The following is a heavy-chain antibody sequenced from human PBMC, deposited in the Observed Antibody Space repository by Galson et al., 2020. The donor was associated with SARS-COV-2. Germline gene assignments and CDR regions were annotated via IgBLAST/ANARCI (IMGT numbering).Heavy chain of an antibody. D-gene: IGHD2-8*01. CDR3: ARDLLPRNGYGMDV. Sequence: GGSLRLSCAASGFTFSSYGMHWVRQAPGKGLEWVAVIWYDGSNKYYADSVKGRFTISRDNSKNTLYLQMNSLRAEDTAVYYCARDLLPRNGYGMDVWGQGTTVTVSS. J-gene: IGHJ6*02. CDR2: IWYDGSNK. V-gene: IGHV3-33*01. CDR1: GFTFSSYG.